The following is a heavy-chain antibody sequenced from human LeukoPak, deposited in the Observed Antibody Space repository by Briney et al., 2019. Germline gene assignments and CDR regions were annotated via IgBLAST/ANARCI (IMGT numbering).Heavy chain of an antibody. Sequence: SETLSLTCTVSGGSVSSGSYYWSWILQPPWKGLEWIGYIYYSGSTNYNPSLKSRVTISVDTSKNQFSLKLSSVTAADTAVYYCASRDSIDYWGQGTLVTVSS. V-gene: IGHV4-61*01. CDR1: GGSVSSGSYY. CDR2: IYYSGST. J-gene: IGHJ4*02. D-gene: IGHD2-15*01. CDR3: ASRDSIDY.